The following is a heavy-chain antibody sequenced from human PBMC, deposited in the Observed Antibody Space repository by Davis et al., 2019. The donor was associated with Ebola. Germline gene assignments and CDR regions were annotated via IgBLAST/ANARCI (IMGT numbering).Heavy chain of an antibody. D-gene: IGHD6-13*01. CDR1: GGSFSGYY. Sequence: MPGGSLRLSCAVYGGSFSGYYWSWTRQPPGKGLEWIGEINHSGSTNYNPSLKSRVTISVDTSKNQFSLKLSAVTAADTAVYYCARDVGQYLVSAFDIWGQGTMVTVSS. CDR2: INHSGST. J-gene: IGHJ3*02. CDR3: ARDVGQYLVSAFDI. V-gene: IGHV4-34*01.